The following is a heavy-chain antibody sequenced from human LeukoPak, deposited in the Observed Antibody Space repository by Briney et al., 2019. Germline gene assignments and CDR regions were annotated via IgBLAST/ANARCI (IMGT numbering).Heavy chain of an antibody. CDR1: GGSISSSSYY. J-gene: IGHJ4*02. CDR2: IYYSGST. V-gene: IGHV4-39*07. D-gene: IGHD6-19*01. Sequence: SETLSLTCTVSGGSISSSSYYWGWIRQPPGKGLEWIGSIYYSGSTYYNPSLKSRVTISVDTSKNQFSLKLRYVTAADTAVYYCARAKMYSSGLDYWGQGTLVTVSS. CDR3: ARAKMYSSGLDY.